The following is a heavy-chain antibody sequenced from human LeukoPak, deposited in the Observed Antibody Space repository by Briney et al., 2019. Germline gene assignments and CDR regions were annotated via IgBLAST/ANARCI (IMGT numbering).Heavy chain of an antibody. CDR3: ARHRDDYGDWYYFDY. D-gene: IGHD4-17*01. CDR1: GGSFSGYY. J-gene: IGHJ4*02. CDR2: INHSGST. Sequence: SETLSLTCAVYGGSFSGYYWSWIRQPPGKGLEWIGEINHSGSTNYNPSLKSRVTISVDTSKNQFSLKLSSVTAADTAVYYCARHRDDYGDWYYFDYWGQGTLVTVSS. V-gene: IGHV4-34*01.